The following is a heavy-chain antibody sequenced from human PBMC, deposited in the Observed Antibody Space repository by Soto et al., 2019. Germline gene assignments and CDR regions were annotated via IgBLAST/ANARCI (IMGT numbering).Heavy chain of an antibody. Sequence: EVQLVDSGGGLVQPGGSLRLSCAASGFIFSNYVMSWVRQAPGKGLEWVSSISDSGGTSNYADSVKGRFTISRDNSKNTLYLQMNSLRAEDTAIYYCAKRPRALLTFDYWGQGTLVTVSS. CDR2: ISDSGGTS. CDR3: AKRPRALLTFDY. CDR1: GFIFSNYV. J-gene: IGHJ4*02. D-gene: IGHD1-26*01. V-gene: IGHV3-23*04.